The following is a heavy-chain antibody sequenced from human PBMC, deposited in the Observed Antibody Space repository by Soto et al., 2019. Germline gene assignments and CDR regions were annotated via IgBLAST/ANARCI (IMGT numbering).Heavy chain of an antibody. Sequence: QVQLVQSGAEVKKPGSSVKVSCKASGGTFSSYTISWVRQAPGQGLEWMGRIIPILGIANYAQKFQGRVTITADKATSTAYMELSSLRSEDTAVYYCARDIVVAVHGAHDAFDIWGQGTMVTVSS. CDR1: GGTFSSYT. CDR3: ARDIVVAVHGAHDAFDI. D-gene: IGHD2-21*01. CDR2: IIPILGIA. V-gene: IGHV1-69*08. J-gene: IGHJ3*02.